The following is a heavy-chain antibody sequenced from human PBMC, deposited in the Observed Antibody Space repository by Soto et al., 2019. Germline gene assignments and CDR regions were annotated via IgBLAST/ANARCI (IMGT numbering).Heavy chain of an antibody. V-gene: IGHV6-1*01. D-gene: IGHD6-13*01. J-gene: IGHJ4*02. CDR1: GDSVSSNSAT. Sequence: SQTLSLTCAISGDSVSSNSATWNLIRQSPSRGPEWLGRTYYRSKWYYDYAVSVKSRITINPDTSKNQFSLQLNSVTPEDTAVYYCARDPVTAADYFDYWGPGTLVTVSS. CDR3: ARDPVTAADYFDY. CDR2: TYYRSKWYY.